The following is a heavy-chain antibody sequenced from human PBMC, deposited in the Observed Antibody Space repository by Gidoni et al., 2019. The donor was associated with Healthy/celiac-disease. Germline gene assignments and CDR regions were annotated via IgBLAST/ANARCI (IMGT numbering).Heavy chain of an antibody. CDR2: INHSGST. V-gene: IGHV4-34*01. CDR1: GGSFSGYY. CDR3: ARGLMGLQSDFDY. J-gene: IGHJ4*02. D-gene: IGHD4-4*01. Sequence: QVQLQQWGAGLLKPSETLSLTCAVYGGSFSGYYWSWIRQPPGKGLEWIGEINHSGSTNYNPSLKSRVTISVDTSKNQFSLKLSSVTAADTAVYYCARGLMGLQSDFDYWGQGTLVTVSS.